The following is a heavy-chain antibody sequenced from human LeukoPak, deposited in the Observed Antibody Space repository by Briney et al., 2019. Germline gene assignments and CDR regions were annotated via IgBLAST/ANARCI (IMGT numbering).Heavy chain of an antibody. CDR2: IYYSGST. D-gene: IGHD3-22*01. Sequence: SETLSLTCTVSGGSISSYYWSWIRQPPGKGLEWIGYIYYSGSTNYNPSLKSRVTISVDTSKNQFSLKLSSVTAADTAVYYCARWFLQSFFDYWGQGTLVTVSS. CDR1: GGSISSYY. V-gene: IGHV4-59*01. CDR3: ARWFLQSFFDY. J-gene: IGHJ4*02.